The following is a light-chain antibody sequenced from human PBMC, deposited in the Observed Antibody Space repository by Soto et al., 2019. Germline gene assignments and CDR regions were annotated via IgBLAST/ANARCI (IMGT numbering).Light chain of an antibody. CDR2: DVS. CDR1: SSDVGGYNY. J-gene: IGLJ1*01. Sequence: HSALTQPASGSGSPGQSITISCTRTSSDVGGYNYVSWYQQHPGKAPKLMIYDVSNRPSGVSNRFSGSKSGNTASLTISGLQAEDEADYYCSSYTSSSTPYVFGTGTKVTVL. V-gene: IGLV2-14*01. CDR3: SSYTSSSTPYV.